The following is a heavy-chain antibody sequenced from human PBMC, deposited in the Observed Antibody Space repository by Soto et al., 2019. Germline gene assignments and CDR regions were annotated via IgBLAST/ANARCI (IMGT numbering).Heavy chain of an antibody. J-gene: IGHJ6*04. CDR1: GYTFTNYD. V-gene: IGHV1-8*01. D-gene: IGHD3-9*01. CDR3: ARYFNTLDV. CDR2: MAPLSGNT. Sequence: ASVKVSCKASGYTFTNYDINWVRQATGQGLEWLGWMAPLSGNTGYAQKFQGRVTMTRNISINTAYMELSSLRSEDTAVYFCARYFNTLDVWGRGTTVTVSS.